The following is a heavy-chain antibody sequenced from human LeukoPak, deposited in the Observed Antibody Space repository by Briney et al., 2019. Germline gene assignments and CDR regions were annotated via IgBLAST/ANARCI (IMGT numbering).Heavy chain of an antibody. V-gene: IGHV4-39*01. D-gene: IGHD1-26*01. Sequence: SETLSLTCTVSGGSISGSSYYWGWIRQPPGKGLEWIGNIYYSGTSYYNPSLKSRVTISVDTSKNQFSLKLSSVPAGDTAVYYCARLEDSGSPYFDYWGQGTLVTVSS. J-gene: IGHJ4*02. CDR2: IYYSGTS. CDR3: ARLEDSGSPYFDY. CDR1: GGSISGSSYY.